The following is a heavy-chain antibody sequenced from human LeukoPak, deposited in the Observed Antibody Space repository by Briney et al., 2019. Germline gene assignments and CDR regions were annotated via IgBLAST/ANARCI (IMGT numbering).Heavy chain of an antibody. D-gene: IGHD3-9*01. Sequence: GGSLRLSCAASGFTVSSNYMSWVRQAPGKGLEWVSVIYSGGSTYYADSVKGRFTISRDNSKDTLYLQMNSLRAEDTAVYYCARDDRDILTGFSYWGQGTLVTVSS. V-gene: IGHV3-66*01. J-gene: IGHJ4*02. CDR1: GFTVSSNY. CDR2: IYSGGST. CDR3: ARDDRDILTGFSY.